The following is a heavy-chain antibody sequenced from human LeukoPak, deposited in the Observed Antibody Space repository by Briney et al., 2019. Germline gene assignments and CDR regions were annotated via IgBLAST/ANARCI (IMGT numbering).Heavy chain of an antibody. CDR2: INPNSGGT. CDR3: AREPPVVVTATPGWFDP. D-gene: IGHD2-21*02. CDR1: GYTFTGYY. J-gene: IGHJ5*02. V-gene: IGHV1-2*02. Sequence: ASVKVSCKASGYTFTGYYMHWVRQAPGQGLEWMGWINPNSGGTNYAQKFQGRVTMTRDTSISTAYMELSRLRSDDTAVYYCAREPPVVVTATPGWFDPWGQGTLVTVSS.